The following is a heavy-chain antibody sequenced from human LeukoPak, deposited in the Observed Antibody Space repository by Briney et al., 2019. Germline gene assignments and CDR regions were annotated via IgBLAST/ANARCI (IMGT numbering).Heavy chain of an antibody. CDR3: AREGYSSDWCGLGGNWFDP. CDR1: GGSISSYY. J-gene: IGHJ5*02. D-gene: IGHD6-19*01. Sequence: KPSETLSLTCTVSGGSISSYYWSWIRQPAGKGLEWIGRIYTSGSTNYNPSLKSRVTMSVDTSKNQFSLKLSSVTAADTAVYYCAREGYSSDWCGLGGNWFDPWGQGTLVTVSS. CDR2: IYTSGST. V-gene: IGHV4-4*07.